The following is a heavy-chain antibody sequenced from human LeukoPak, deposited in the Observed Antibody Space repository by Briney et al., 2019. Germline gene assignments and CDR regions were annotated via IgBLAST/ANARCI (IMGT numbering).Heavy chain of an antibody. D-gene: IGHD2-2*01. V-gene: IGHV4-39*01. CDR2: IYYSGST. CDR1: GGSLSSSSYY. J-gene: IGHJ5*02. Sequence: PSETLSLTCTVSGGSLSSSSYYWGWIRQPPGKGLEWLGIIYYSGSTYYNPSLKSPLTISVDTSKNQFSLKLSSVTATDTAVYYCARRGYCSSTSCYEYWFDPWGQGTLVTVSS. CDR3: ARRGYCSSTSCYEYWFDP.